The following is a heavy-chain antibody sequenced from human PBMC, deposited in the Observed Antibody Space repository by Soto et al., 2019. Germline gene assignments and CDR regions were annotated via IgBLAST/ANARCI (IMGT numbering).Heavy chain of an antibody. Sequence: ASVKVSCKASGYTFTNNDVSWVRQATGQGLEWMGWMNPGSGDTGYAQKFQGRVTMARDISIATAYMELNSLTSEDTAIYYCARMESFGSLNWFDPWGQGTLVTVSS. J-gene: IGHJ5*02. V-gene: IGHV1-8*02. D-gene: IGHD5-18*01. CDR1: GYTFTNND. CDR2: MNPGSGDT. CDR3: ARMESFGSLNWFDP.